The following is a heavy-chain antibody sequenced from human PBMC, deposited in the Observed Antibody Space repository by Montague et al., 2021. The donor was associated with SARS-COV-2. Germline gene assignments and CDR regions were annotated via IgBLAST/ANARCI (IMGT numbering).Heavy chain of an antibody. Sequence: SLRLSLSASGFTFSSYDINWVRQAPGKGLEWVSYISSSGSTIYYADSVKGRFTISRDNAKNSLYMQMNSLRAEGTAVYYCASRAPTRIVLMVYAIGGYFDYWGQGTLVTVSS. CDR2: ISSSGSTI. J-gene: IGHJ4*02. CDR1: GFTFSSYD. CDR3: ASRAPTRIVLMVYAIGGYFDY. D-gene: IGHD2-8*01. V-gene: IGHV3-48*03.